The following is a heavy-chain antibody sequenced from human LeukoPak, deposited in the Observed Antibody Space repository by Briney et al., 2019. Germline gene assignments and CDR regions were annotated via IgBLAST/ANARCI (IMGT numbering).Heavy chain of an antibody. V-gene: IGHV7-4-1*02. CDR1: GYTYTSYA. J-gene: IGHJ3*02. CDR3: AGPRSSALDAFDI. CDR2: INTNTGNP. D-gene: IGHD1-26*01. Sequence: ASVRVSCKASGYTYTSYAMNVVRQASGQGLDWMGWINTNTGNPTYAQGFTGRFVFSLDTSVSTAYLQISSLKAEDTAVYYCAGPRSSALDAFDIWGQGTMVTVSS.